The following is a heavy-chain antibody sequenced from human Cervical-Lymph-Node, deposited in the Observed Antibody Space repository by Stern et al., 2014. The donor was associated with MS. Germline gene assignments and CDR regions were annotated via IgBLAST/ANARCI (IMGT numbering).Heavy chain of an antibody. CDR1: GYTFTMFW. Sequence: EVQLVESGAEVKKPGESLKISCKGNGYTFTMFWIGWVRQVPGKGLEWMGMIYPGDTDTRYSPSFQGRLTISADESITTAYPRWSSLKASDSAIYYCGRPFDYGDLYGMNVWGRGPTVTVSS. CDR2: IYPGDTDT. J-gene: IGHJ6*02. V-gene: IGHV5-51*01. CDR3: GRPFDYGDLYGMNV. D-gene: IGHD4-17*01.